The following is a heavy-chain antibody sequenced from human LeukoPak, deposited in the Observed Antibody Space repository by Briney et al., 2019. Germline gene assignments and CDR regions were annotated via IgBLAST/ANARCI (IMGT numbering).Heavy chain of an antibody. Sequence: ASVKVSCKASGGTFSSYAISWVRQAPGQGLEWMGGIIPIFGTANYAQKFQGRVTITADESTSTAYMELSSLRSEDTAVYYCARALGFHSGYDSQSFDYWGQGTLVTVSS. D-gene: IGHD5-12*01. CDR2: IIPIFGTA. CDR3: ARALGFHSGYDSQSFDY. J-gene: IGHJ4*02. V-gene: IGHV1-69*13. CDR1: GGTFSSYA.